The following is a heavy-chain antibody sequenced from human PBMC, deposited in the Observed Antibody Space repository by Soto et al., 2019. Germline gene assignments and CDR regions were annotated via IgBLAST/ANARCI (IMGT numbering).Heavy chain of an antibody. J-gene: IGHJ6*02. Sequence: EAHLVESGGGLVRPGGSLRLSCAASGFTFGSYSMNWVRQRPGKGLEWVCSISTSSSAIYYADSVKGRFTVSRDNAKNSPYLHMNSLTVEDTAVYYCARGGASYDILTGYYNYYYYGMDVWGQGTPVTVS. CDR3: ARGGASYDILTGYYNYYYYGMDV. V-gene: IGHV3-21*01. CDR2: ISTSSSAI. CDR1: GFTFGSYS. D-gene: IGHD3-9*01.